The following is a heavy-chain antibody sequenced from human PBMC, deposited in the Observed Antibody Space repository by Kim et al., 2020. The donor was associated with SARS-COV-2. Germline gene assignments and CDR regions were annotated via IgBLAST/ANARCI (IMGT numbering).Heavy chain of an antibody. Sequence: GGSLRLSCAASGFTFSGSAMHWVRQASGKGLEWVGRIRSKANSYATAYAASVKGRFTISRDDSKNTAYLQMNSLKTEDTAVYYCTRVGYNWKPGGFYYYGMDVWGQGTTVTVSS. CDR1: GFTFSGSA. V-gene: IGHV3-73*01. CDR2: IRSKANSYAT. J-gene: IGHJ6*02. CDR3: TRVGYNWKPGGFYYYGMDV. D-gene: IGHD1-20*01.